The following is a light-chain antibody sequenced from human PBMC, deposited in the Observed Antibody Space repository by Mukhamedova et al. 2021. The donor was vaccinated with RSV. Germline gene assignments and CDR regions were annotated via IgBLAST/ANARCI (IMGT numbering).Light chain of an antibody. J-gene: IGKJ3*01. CDR2: ATS. V-gene: IGKV1-12*01. CDR3: QQGSSIPFT. Sequence: WYQRRVHGKAPKLLIYATSTLQDGVPSRFRGSGSGTDFTLTISSLQPKDSATYYCQQGSSIPFTFGPGTKLDIK.